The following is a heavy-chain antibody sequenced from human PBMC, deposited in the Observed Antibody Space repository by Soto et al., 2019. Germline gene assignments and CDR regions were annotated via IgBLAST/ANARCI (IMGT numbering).Heavy chain of an antibody. CDR2: INAGSGNT. CDR1: GYTFTSYA. D-gene: IGHD2-21*02. CDR3: ARSIVVVTALDY. Sequence: QVQLVQSGAEEKKPGASVKVSCKASGYTFTSYAMHWLRQAPGQRLEWMGWINAGSGNTKYSQKFQGRVPITRDTSASTAYMELSSLRSEDTAVYYCARSIVVVTALDYWGQGTLVTVSS. J-gene: IGHJ4*02. V-gene: IGHV1-3*05.